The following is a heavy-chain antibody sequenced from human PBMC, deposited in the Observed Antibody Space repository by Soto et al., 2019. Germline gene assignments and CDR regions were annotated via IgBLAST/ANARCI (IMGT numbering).Heavy chain of an antibody. J-gene: IGHJ6*02. Sequence: GESLKISCKGSGYSFTCYWISWVRQMPGKGLEWMGRIDPSDSYTNYSPSFQGHVTISADKSISTAYLQWSSLKASDTAMYYCAGSTYATAHYYYYGMDVWGQGTTVTVSS. CDR1: GYSFTCYW. V-gene: IGHV5-10-1*01. CDR3: AGSTYATAHYYYYGMDV. D-gene: IGHD3-16*01. CDR2: IDPSDSYT.